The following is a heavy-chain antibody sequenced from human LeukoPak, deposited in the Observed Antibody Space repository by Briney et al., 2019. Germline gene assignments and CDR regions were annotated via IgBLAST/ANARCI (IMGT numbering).Heavy chain of an antibody. V-gene: IGHV3-11*01. CDR1: GLTFSDYY. CDR3: ATRPNYDFWSGLVDY. CDR2: ISSSGSTI. Sequence: PGGSLRLSCAVSGLTFSDYYMSWIRQAPGKGLEWVSYISSSGSTIYYADSVKGRFTISRDNAKNSLYLQMNSLRAEDTAVYYCATRPNYDFWSGLVDYWGQGTLVTVS. D-gene: IGHD3-3*01. J-gene: IGHJ4*02.